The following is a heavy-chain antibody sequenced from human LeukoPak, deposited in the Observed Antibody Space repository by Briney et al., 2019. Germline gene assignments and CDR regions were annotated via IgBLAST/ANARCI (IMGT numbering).Heavy chain of an antibody. CDR2: INNKSRSI. CDR1: GFSFNTYT. CDR3: VRDQDCAFHY. Sequence: GGALRLSSVAPGFSFNTYTMYWVRQAPGRGGGWISFINNKSRSIYYEGPVKGRYAISKDNAKSSLYLQMNSVRAEDTALYYCVRDQDCAFHYWGQGTLVTVSS. V-gene: IGHV3-48*01. D-gene: IGHD2-21*02. J-gene: IGHJ4*02.